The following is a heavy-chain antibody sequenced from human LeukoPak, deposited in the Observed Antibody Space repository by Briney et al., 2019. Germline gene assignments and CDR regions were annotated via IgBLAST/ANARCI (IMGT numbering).Heavy chain of an antibody. J-gene: IGHJ4*02. CDR1: GFNFGGYG. CDR3: ARDGCSSTSCYPDY. V-gene: IGHV3-33*01. Sequence: QTGGSLRLSCAASGFNFGGYGMHWVRQTPGEGLEWVAAIWYDGSNKYYADSVKGRFTVSRDDSKNTLYLQMNSLRAEDTAVYYCARDGCSSTSCYPDYWGQGTLVTVSS. CDR2: IWYDGSNK. D-gene: IGHD2-2*01.